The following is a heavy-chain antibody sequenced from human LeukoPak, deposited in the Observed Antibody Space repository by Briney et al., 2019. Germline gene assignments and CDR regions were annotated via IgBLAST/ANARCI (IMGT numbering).Heavy chain of an antibody. CDR2: IWYDGSNK. D-gene: IGHD5-12*01. CDR3: ARNAYSGYATLGGWFDP. V-gene: IGHV3-33*01. Sequence: PGGSLRLSCAASGFTFSSYGMHWVRQAPGKGLEGVAVIWYDGSNKYYADSVKGRFTISRDNSKNTLYLQMNSLRAEDTAVYYCARNAYSGYATLGGWFDPWGQGTLVTVSS. CDR1: GFTFSSYG. J-gene: IGHJ5*01.